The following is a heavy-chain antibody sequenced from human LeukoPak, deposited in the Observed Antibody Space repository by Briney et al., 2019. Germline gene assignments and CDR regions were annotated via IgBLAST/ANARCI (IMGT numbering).Heavy chain of an antibody. CDR1: GGSFSGYY. D-gene: IGHD3-9*01. CDR3: ARHHLSPPGYFDWLYEYYFDY. CDR2: INHSGST. V-gene: IGHV4-34*01. Sequence: PSETLSLTCAVYGGSFSGYYWSWIRQPPGKGLEWIGEINHSGSTNYNPSLKSRVTISVDTSKNQFSLKLSSVTAADTAVYYCARHHLSPPGYFDWLYEYYFDYWGQGTLVTVSS. J-gene: IGHJ4*02.